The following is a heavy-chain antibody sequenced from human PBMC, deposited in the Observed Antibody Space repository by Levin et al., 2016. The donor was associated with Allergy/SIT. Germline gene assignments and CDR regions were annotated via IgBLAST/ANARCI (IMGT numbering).Heavy chain of an antibody. CDR3: ARGVGYSGYQRFSYYYYGMDV. Sequence: WIRQPPGKGLEWIGYIYHSGSTYYNPSLKSRVTISVDRSKNQFSLKLSSVTAADTAVYYCARGVGYSGYQRFSYYYYGMDVWGQGTTVTVSS. D-gene: IGHD5-12*01. V-gene: IGHV4-30-2*01. CDR2: IYHSGST. J-gene: IGHJ6*02.